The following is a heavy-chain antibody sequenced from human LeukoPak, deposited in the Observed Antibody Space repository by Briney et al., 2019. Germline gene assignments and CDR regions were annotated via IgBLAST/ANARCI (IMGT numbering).Heavy chain of an antibody. CDR3: ARDRRYSSGWYGSYYFDY. CDR2: IYYSGST. J-gene: IGHJ4*02. Sequence: SETLSLTCTVSGGSISGSSYYWGWIRQPPGKGLEWIGSIYYSGSTYYNPSLKSRVTISVDTSKNQFSLKLSSVTAADTAVYYCARDRRYSSGWYGSYYFDYWGQGTLVTVSS. CDR1: GGSISGSSYY. V-gene: IGHV4-39*01. D-gene: IGHD6-19*01.